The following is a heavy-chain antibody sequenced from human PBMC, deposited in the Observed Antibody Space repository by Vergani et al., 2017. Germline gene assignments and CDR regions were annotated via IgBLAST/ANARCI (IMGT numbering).Heavy chain of an antibody. Sequence: QVQLVQSGAAVKKPGASVKVSCKASGYTFTSYGISWVRQAPGQGLEWMGWISAYNGNTNYAQKLQGRVTMHTDTSTSTAYMELRSLRSDDTAVYYCARGDPDYYGSVSYYDPHDYWGQGTLVTVSS. V-gene: IGHV1-18*04. D-gene: IGHD3-10*01. CDR3: ARGDPDYYGSVSYYDPHDY. CDR1: GYTFTSYG. J-gene: IGHJ4*02. CDR2: ISAYNGNT.